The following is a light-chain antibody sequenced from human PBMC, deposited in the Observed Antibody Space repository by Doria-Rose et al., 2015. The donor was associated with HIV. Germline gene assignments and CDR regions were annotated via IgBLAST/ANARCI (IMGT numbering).Light chain of an antibody. V-gene: IGKV4-1*01. J-gene: IGKJ3*01. CDR2: CAS. CDR1: QSLLYTSKNY. Sequence: DIRVTQSPESLGMSLGERATLNCKSNQSLLYTSKNYLAWYQQKPGQPPKLLISCASTRQSGVPARFSGSESGTDVTLIISSLEAEDVAVYYCQQYYDTPSFGPGTTVDIK. CDR3: QQYYDTPS.